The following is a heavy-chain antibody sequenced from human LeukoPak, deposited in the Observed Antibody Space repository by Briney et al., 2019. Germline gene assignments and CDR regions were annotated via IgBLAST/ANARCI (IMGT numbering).Heavy chain of an antibody. Sequence: GGSLRLSCAASGFTFSSYWMSWVRQAPGKWLEWVANIKQDESEKYYVDSVKGRFTISRDNAKNSLYLQMNSLRAEDTAVYYCARETSITMIVVVITTDGYFDYWGQGTLVTVSS. D-gene: IGHD3-22*01. CDR3: ARETSITMIVVVITTDGYFDY. J-gene: IGHJ4*02. V-gene: IGHV3-7*01. CDR2: IKQDESEK. CDR1: GFTFSSYW.